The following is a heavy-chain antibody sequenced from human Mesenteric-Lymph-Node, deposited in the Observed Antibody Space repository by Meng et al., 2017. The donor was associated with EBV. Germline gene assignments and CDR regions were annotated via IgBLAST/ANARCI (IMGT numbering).Heavy chain of an antibody. D-gene: IGHD1-26*01. CDR3: ARDRGWELLDY. Sequence: QGQLQASGPGLVKPSETLSLTCTVSGVSVSGDSFYWSWIRQPPGKGLEWIGFIYDSGITHYSPSLKSRVTISVDTSKNQFSLELRSMTPADTAVYYCARDRGWELLDYWGQGTLVTVSS. CDR2: IYDSGIT. V-gene: IGHV4-61*01. J-gene: IGHJ4*02. CDR1: GVSVSGDSFY.